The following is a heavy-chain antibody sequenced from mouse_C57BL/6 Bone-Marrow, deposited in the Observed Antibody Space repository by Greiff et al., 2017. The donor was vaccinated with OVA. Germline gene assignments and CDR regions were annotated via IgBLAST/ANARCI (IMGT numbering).Heavy chain of an antibody. CDR3: APYYSNPGFAY. J-gene: IGHJ3*01. CDR2: ISSGGSYT. D-gene: IGHD2-5*01. CDR1: GFTFSSYG. V-gene: IGHV5-6*01. Sequence: DVQLVESGGDLVKPGGSLKLSCAASGFTFSSYGMSWVRQTPDKRLEWVATISSGGSYTYYPDSVKGRFTISRDNAKNTLYLQMSSLKSEDTAMYYCAPYYSNPGFAYWGQGTLVTVSA.